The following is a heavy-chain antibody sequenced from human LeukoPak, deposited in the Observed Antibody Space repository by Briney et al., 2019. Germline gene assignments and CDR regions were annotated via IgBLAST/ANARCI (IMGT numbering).Heavy chain of an antibody. Sequence: ASVKVSFKVSGYTLTELSMHWVRQAPGKGLEWMEGFDPEDGGTIYAQKFQGRVTMTEDTSTDTAYMELSSLRSEDTAVYYCATVKGFGYSGTRDAFDIWGQGTMVTVSS. CDR1: GYTLTELS. J-gene: IGHJ3*02. CDR3: ATVKGFGYSGTRDAFDI. D-gene: IGHD5-12*01. V-gene: IGHV1-24*01. CDR2: FDPEDGGT.